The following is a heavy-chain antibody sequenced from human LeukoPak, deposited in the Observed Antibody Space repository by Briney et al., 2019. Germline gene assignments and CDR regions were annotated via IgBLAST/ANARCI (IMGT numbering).Heavy chain of an antibody. CDR2: ISSSSTYI. CDR1: GFTFSSYS. D-gene: IGHD6-19*01. CDR3: AKGSGWYDNY. V-gene: IGHV3-21*04. Sequence: GGSLRLSCAASGFTFSSYSMNWVRQAPGKGLEWVSSISSSSTYIYYTDSMKGRFTISRDNAKNSLYLQMNSLRAEDTAVYYCAKGSGWYDNYWGQGTLVTVSS. J-gene: IGHJ4*02.